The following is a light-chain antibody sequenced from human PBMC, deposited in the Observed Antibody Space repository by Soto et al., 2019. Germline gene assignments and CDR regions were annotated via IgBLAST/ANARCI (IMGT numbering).Light chain of an antibody. Sequence: DIQITQCPASLSASIGDRVTISCRSSQTIGRNLNWYQQKPGKAPTLLMFTSSSLQSGVPSRFSGSGSGTDFILTISSLQPEDFATYYCQQSYSTPPTLGQGTKVDIK. CDR2: TSS. CDR1: QTIGRN. J-gene: IGKJ1*01. CDR3: QQSYSTPPT. V-gene: IGKV1-39*01.